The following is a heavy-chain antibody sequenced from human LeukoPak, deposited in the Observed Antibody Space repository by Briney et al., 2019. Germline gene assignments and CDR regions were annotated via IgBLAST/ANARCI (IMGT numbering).Heavy chain of an antibody. V-gene: IGHV4-34*01. CDR2: INHSGST. CDR1: GRSFSGYY. J-gene: IGHJ6*04. D-gene: IGHD5-12*01. CDR3: ARGQSSEWPRTYYYYYGMDV. Sequence: SETLSLTCAVYGRSFSGYYWSWIRQPPGKGLEWIGEINHSGSTNYNPSPKSRVTISVDTSKNQFSLKLSSVTAADTAVYYCARGQSSEWPRTYYYYYGMDVWGKGTTVTVSS.